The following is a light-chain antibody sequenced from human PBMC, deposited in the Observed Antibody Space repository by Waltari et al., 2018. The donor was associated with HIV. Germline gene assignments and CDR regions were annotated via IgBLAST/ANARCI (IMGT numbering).Light chain of an antibody. J-gene: IGKJ2*02. Sequence: EIVLTQSPGTLSSPQGERATLSCRASRSVSSRYFAWDQQKPGQAPRLLTDGPSRRATCIPDRFSGSGSWTDFTLTISRLEPEDFAVDYCQQYGSSPPCTFGQGTKLEIK. CDR2: GPS. CDR3: QQYGSSPPCT. CDR1: RSVSSRY. V-gene: IGKV3-20*01.